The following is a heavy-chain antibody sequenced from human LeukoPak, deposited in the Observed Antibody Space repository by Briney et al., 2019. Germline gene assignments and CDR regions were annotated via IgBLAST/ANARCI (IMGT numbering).Heavy chain of an antibody. V-gene: IGHV3-30*03. CDR3: ARGGTSRYDQYYFDY. CDR1: GFTFSSYG. Sequence: GGSLRLSCAASGFTFSSYGMHWVRQAPGKGLEWVAVISYDGSNKYYADSVKGRFTISRDNSKNTLYLQMNSLRAEDTAVYYCARGGTSRYDQYYFDYWGQGTLVTVSS. J-gene: IGHJ4*02. D-gene: IGHD5-12*01. CDR2: ISYDGSNK.